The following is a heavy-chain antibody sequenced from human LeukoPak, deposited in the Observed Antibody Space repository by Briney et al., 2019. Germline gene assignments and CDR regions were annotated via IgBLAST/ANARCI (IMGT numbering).Heavy chain of an antibody. D-gene: IGHD3-10*01. J-gene: IGHJ3*02. CDR1: GFSFNSYS. Sequence: GGSLRLSCAASGFSFNSYSMNWVRQAPGKGLEWVSYISSSSSTIYYVDSVKGRFTISRDNAKNSLYLQMNSLRDEDTAVYYCARDPRYSAGYGSGVYRADGFDIWGQGTMVTVSS. CDR3: ARDPRYSAGYGSGVYRADGFDI. CDR2: ISSSSSTI. V-gene: IGHV3-48*02.